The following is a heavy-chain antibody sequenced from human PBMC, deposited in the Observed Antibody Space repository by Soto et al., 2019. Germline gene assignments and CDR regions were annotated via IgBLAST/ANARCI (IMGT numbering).Heavy chain of an antibody. D-gene: IGHD4-4*01. Sequence: QVQLVQSGAEVKKPGASVRDSCKASGYTFTNYYIDCVRQAPGQELEWMGIINPNGGSTTYVQEFQGRVTMNMYTSTSTVYMELSSLRSEDTAVYYCARAASTTVTNRMNDVFDVWGQGTMVTVSS. J-gene: IGHJ3*01. CDR3: ARAASTTVTNRMNDVFDV. CDR1: GYTFTNYY. V-gene: IGHV1-46*03. CDR2: INPNGGST.